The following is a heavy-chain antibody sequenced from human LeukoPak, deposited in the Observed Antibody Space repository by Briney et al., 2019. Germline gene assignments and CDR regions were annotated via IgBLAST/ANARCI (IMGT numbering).Heavy chain of an antibody. CDR2: IYYSGST. J-gene: IGHJ4*02. CDR3: ARGGARGAY. Sequence: SETLSLTCTVSGGSISSYYWSWIRQPPGKGLEWIGYIYYSGSTNYNPSLKSRVTISVDTSKNQFSLKLSSVTAADTAVYYCARGGARGAYWGQGTLVTVSS. CDR1: GGSISSYY. D-gene: IGHD3-10*01. V-gene: IGHV4-59*12.